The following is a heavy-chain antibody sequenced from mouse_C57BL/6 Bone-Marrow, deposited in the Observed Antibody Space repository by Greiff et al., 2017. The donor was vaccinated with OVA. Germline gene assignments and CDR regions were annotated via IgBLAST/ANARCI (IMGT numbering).Heavy chain of an antibody. J-gene: IGHJ1*03. D-gene: IGHD1-1*01. CDR2: INYDGSST. Sequence: EVNVVESEGGLVQPGSSMKLSCTASGFTFSDYYMAWVRQVPEKGLEWVANINYDGSSTYYLDSLKSRFIISRDNAKNILYLQMSSLKSEDTATYYCAREYYGSSSHWYFDVWGTGTTVTVSS. CDR1: GFTFSDYY. CDR3: AREYYGSSSHWYFDV. V-gene: IGHV5-16*01.